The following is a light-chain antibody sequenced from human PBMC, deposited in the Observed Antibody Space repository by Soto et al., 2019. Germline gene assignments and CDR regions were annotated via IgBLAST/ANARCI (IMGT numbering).Light chain of an antibody. Sequence: QSALTQPPSASGSPGQSVTNSCTGTSSDVGGYNYVSWYQQHPGKAPKVMIYEVSKRPSGVPDRFSGSKSGNTASLTVSGLQAEDEADYYCSSYAGSNSVFGGGTKLTVL. CDR2: EVS. V-gene: IGLV2-8*01. CDR1: SSDVGGYNY. J-gene: IGLJ3*02. CDR3: SSYAGSNSV.